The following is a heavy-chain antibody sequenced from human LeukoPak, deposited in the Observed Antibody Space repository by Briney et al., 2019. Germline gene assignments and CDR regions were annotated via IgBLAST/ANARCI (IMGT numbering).Heavy chain of an antibody. CDR3: ARGPRITMVRGVSRRSASFDY. V-gene: IGHV4-34*01. J-gene: IGHJ4*02. Sequence: PSETLSLTCAVYGGSFSGYYWSWIRQPPGKGLEWIGKINHSGSTNYNPSLKSRVTISVDTSKNQFSLKLSSVTAADTAVYYCARGPRITMVRGVSRRSASFDYWGQGTLVTVSS. CDR2: INHSGST. D-gene: IGHD3-10*01. CDR1: GGSFSGYY.